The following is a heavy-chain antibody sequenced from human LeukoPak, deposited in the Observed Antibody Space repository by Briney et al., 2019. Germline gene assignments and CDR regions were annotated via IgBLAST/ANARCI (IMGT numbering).Heavy chain of an antibody. CDR1: GYSFTTYW. CDR2: IYPGDSDT. Sequence: GESLKISCKGSGYSFTTYWIGWQRQMPGKGLEWMGIIYPGDSDTRYSPSFQGQVTISADKSISTAYLQWRSLRASDTAMYYCATSSSGYYNNWFDPWGQGTLVTVSS. CDR3: ATSSSGYYNNWFDP. D-gene: IGHD3-22*01. V-gene: IGHV5-51*01. J-gene: IGHJ5*02.